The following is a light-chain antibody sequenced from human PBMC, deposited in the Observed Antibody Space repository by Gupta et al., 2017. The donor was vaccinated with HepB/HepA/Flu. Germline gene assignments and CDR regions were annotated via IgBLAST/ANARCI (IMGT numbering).Light chain of an antibody. V-gene: IGLV3-21*03. CDR1: NIGSQS. CDR3: LVWDADSDHYV. Sequence: SSVLTQPPSVSVAPGRTASITCEGNNIGSQSVHWYQHKPGQAPVLVVYDDRNRPSGIPERFSGSKSGNTATLTISRVEAGDEAEYYCLVWDADSDHYVFGTGTGVTVL. CDR2: DDR. J-gene: IGLJ1*01.